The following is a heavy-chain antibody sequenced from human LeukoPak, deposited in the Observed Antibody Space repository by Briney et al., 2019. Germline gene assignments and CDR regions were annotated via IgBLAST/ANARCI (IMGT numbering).Heavy chain of an antibody. V-gene: IGHV3-30*03. CDR2: ISYDGSNK. Sequence: QAGGSLRLSCAASTFTFSRYGMHWVRQAPGKGLEWVAVISYDGSNKYHADSVKGRFTISRDNAKNSLYLQMNSLRAEDTAVYYCARARQWRYSYGYWEPYYFDYWGQGTLVTVSS. D-gene: IGHD5-18*01. J-gene: IGHJ4*02. CDR3: ARARQWRYSYGYWEPYYFDY. CDR1: TFTFSRYG.